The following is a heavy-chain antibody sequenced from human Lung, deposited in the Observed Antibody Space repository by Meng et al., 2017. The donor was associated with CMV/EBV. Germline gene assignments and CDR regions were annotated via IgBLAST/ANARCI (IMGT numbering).Heavy chain of an antibody. Sequence: QVQLVQSGAEVKKPXXXXKVSCKASGYTLTDYYIHRVRQAPGQWLEWMGWINPSDDTNYAQNFQGRVTMTRDMSINTVYMELSRLTSDDTAVYYCARSSGWPRFDHWGQGTLVTVSS. V-gene: IGHV1-2*02. CDR3: ARSSGWPRFDH. D-gene: IGHD6-19*01. CDR1: GYTLTDYY. J-gene: IGHJ4*02. CDR2: INPSDDT.